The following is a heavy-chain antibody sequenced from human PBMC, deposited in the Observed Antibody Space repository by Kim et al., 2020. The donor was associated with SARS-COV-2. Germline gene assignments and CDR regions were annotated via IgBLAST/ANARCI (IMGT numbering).Heavy chain of an antibody. CDR3: ARDRSWFGEFPELFDY. D-gene: IGHD3-10*01. J-gene: IGHJ4*02. Sequence: SVKGRFTISRDNAKNSLYLQMNSLRDEDTAVYYCARDRSWFGEFPELFDYWGQGTLVTVSS. V-gene: IGHV3-48*02.